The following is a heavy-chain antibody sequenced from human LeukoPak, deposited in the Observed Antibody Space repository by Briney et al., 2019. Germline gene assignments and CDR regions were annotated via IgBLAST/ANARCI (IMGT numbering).Heavy chain of an antibody. CDR2: ISGSGGST. V-gene: IGHV3-23*01. D-gene: IGHD2-21*02. CDR1: GFTFSSYA. J-gene: IGHJ4*02. Sequence: QPGGSLRLSCAASGFTFSSYAMSWVRQAPGKGLEWVSVISGSGGSTYYADSVKGRFTISRDNSKNTQYLQMKSLRAEDTAIYYCARHIVLVTPTFDYWGQGTLVTVSS. CDR3: ARHIVLVTPTFDY.